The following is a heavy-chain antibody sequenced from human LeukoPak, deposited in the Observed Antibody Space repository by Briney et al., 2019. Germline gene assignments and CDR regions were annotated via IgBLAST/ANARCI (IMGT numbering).Heavy chain of an antibody. D-gene: IGHD3-10*01. CDR3: ARDFDLGFGELLGAFDI. Sequence: GASVKVSCKASGYTFTSYAMHWVRQAPGQRLEWMGWINAGNGNTKYSQEFQGRVTITRDTSASTAYMELSSLRSEDMAVYYCARDFDLGFGELLGAFDIWGQGTMVTVSS. CDR1: GYTFTSYA. V-gene: IGHV1-3*03. CDR2: INAGNGNT. J-gene: IGHJ3*02.